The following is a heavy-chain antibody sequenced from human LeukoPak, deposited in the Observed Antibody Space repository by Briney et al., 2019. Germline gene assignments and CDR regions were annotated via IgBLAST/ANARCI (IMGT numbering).Heavy chain of an antibody. J-gene: IGHJ4*02. Sequence: GGSLRLSCAASGFTFSSYWMSWVRQAPGKGLECVANIKQDGTEKYYVDSVKGRFTISRDNAKNSLYLQVNSLRAEDTAVYYCARNQRRLDYWGQGTLVTVSS. CDR2: IKQDGTEK. D-gene: IGHD1-14*01. V-gene: IGHV3-7*01. CDR1: GFTFSSYW. CDR3: ARNQRRLDY.